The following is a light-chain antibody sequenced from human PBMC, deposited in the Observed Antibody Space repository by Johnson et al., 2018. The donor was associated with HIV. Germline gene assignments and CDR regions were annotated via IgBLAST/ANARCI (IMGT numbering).Light chain of an antibody. CDR2: DNN. Sequence: QSVLTQPPSVSAAPGQKVTISCSGSSSNIGNNDVSWYQQLPGTAPKLLIYDNNKRPSGIPDRFSGSKSGTSATLGITGLQTGAEADYYCGIWDSRLSVGVFGTGTKVTVL. J-gene: IGLJ1*01. CDR1: SSNIGNND. V-gene: IGLV1-51*01. CDR3: GIWDSRLSVGV.